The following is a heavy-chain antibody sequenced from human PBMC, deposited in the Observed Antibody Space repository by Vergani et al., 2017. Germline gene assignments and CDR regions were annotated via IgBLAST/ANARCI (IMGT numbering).Heavy chain of an antibody. D-gene: IGHD2-2*01. CDR2: IIPIFGTA. CDR1: GGTFSSYA. V-gene: IGHV1-69*01. CDR3: ARVNKGVPAARYYYYMDV. Sequence: QVQLVQSGAEVKKPGSSVKVSCKASGGTFSSYAISWVRQAPGQGLEWMGGIIPIFGTANYAQKFQGRVKITADESTSTAYMELSSLRSEDTAVYYCARVNKGVPAARYYYYMDVWGKGTTVTVSS. J-gene: IGHJ6*03.